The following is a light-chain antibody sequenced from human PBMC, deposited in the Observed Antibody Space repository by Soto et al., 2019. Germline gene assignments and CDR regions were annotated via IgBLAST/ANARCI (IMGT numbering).Light chain of an antibody. J-gene: IGLJ1*01. CDR2: DVS. CDR1: SSDVGAYNY. CDR3: SSYTSNSTLYV. V-gene: IGLV2-14*01. Sequence: ALTQPASVSGSPGQSITISCTGTSSDVGAYNYVSWYQQHPGKAPKLMIYDVSNRPSGVSNRFSGSKSGNTASLTISGLQAEDEADYYCSSYTSNSTLYVFGTGTKLTVL.